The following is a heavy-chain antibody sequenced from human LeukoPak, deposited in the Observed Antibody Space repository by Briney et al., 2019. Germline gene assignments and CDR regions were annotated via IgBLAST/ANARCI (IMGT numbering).Heavy chain of an antibody. V-gene: IGHV4-59*01. CDR3: ARAGRLGIGEDC. CDR1: GGSFTDYN. J-gene: IGHJ4*02. D-gene: IGHD7-27*01. Sequence: PSETLSLTCTVSGGSFTDYNWGWIRQPQGKGLEWMGYIYYTGSTSDNPSLKSRVTMSVDTSKNQFSLRLSSVTTADTAVYYCARAGRLGIGEDCWGQGTLVTVSS. CDR2: IYYTGST.